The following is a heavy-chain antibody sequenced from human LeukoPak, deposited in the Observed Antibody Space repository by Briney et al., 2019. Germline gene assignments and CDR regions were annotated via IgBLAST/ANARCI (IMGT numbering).Heavy chain of an antibody. J-gene: IGHJ4*02. CDR3: AKEAPYYYDSSGLY. D-gene: IGHD3-22*01. CDR1: GFAFSRYV. Sequence: GGSLRLSCAASGFAFSRYVMSWVRQGPGKGLEWGSTFGVSGRSTFYADSVKGQFILSRDNSKNTLYLQMNSLRAEDSAVYYCAKEAPYYYDSSGLYWGQGTLVTVSS. CDR2: FGVSGRST. V-gene: IGHV3-23*01.